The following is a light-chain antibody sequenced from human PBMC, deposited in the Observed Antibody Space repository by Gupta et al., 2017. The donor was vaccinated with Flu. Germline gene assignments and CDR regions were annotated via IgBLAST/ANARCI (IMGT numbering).Light chain of an antibody. Sequence: PSSLSASVGDRVTITCRASQSINKYVNWYQHKPGKAPKLLVYAASSLQSGVPSRFSGSGSGTDFTLTISTLQPEDFTTYFCQQTYNTSWTFGQGTNVEI. CDR2: AAS. CDR1: QSINKY. CDR3: QQTYNTSWT. V-gene: IGKV1-39*01. J-gene: IGKJ1*01.